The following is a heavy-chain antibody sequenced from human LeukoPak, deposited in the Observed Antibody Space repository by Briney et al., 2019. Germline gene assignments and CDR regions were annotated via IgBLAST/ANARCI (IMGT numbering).Heavy chain of an antibody. CDR2: ISPYNGNT. CDR1: GYTFTSYG. J-gene: IGHJ4*02. D-gene: IGHD6-13*01. CDR3: ARDGSSSWYAY. V-gene: IGHV1-18*01. Sequence: GASVKVSCKASGYTFTSYGISWVRQAPGQGLKWMGWISPYNGNTNYAQRLQGRVTMTADTSTSTAYMDLRSLSSDDTAVYYCARDGSSSWYAYWGQGTLVTVSS.